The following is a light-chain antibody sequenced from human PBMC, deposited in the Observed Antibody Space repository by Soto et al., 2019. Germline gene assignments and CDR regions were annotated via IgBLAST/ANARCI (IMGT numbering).Light chain of an antibody. J-gene: IGKJ1*01. CDR1: QDINNY. CDR2: AAS. V-gene: IGKV1-27*01. CDR3: QRYNSAPWT. Sequence: DIQMTQSPSSLSASVGDRVTITCRASQDINNYLAWYQQKPGKVPKLLIYAASTLQSGVPSRFSGSGSGTDFTLTISSLQPEDVATYYCQRYNSAPWTFGQGIKVEIK.